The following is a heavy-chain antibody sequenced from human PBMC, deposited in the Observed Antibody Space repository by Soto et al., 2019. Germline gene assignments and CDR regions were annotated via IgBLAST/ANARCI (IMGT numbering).Heavy chain of an antibody. V-gene: IGHV3-7*01. CDR2: INQDGSER. CDR1: GFLCRSYW. D-gene: IGHD4-17*01. CDR3: ARGADGTYGGAYGMDV. Sequence: SSLRLTCSASGFLCRSYWMTWVRQAPGKGLEWVANINQDGSERYFVDSVKGRFTISRDNAKNSLFLQMGSLRADDTAVYYCARGADGTYGGAYGMDVWGQGTTVTVSS. J-gene: IGHJ6*02.